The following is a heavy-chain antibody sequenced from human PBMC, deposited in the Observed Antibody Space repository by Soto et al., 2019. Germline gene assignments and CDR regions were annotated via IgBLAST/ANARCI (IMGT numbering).Heavy chain of an antibody. CDR1: GGSISSSSYY. D-gene: IGHD4-17*01. CDR3: AMPIRTTVENYYYMDV. Sequence: PSETLSLTCTVSGGSISSSSYYWGWIRQPPGKGLEWIGSIYYSGSTYYNPSLKSRVTISVDTSKNQFSLKLSSVTAADTVVFYCAMPIRTTVENYYYMDVWGKGTTVTVSS. V-gene: IGHV4-39*01. CDR2: IYYSGST. J-gene: IGHJ6*03.